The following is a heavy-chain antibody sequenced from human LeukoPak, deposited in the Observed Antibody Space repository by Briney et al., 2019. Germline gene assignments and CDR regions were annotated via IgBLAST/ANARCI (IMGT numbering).Heavy chain of an antibody. CDR3: ARGAEGWLQLRYFDY. Sequence: GGSLRLSCAASGFTFDDYAMHWVRQAPGKGLEWVSGISWNSGSIGYADSVKGRFTISRDNAKNSLYLQMNSLRAEDTAVYYCARGAEGWLQLRYFDYWGQGTLVTVSS. V-gene: IGHV3-9*01. CDR2: ISWNSGSI. CDR1: GFTFDDYA. D-gene: IGHD5-24*01. J-gene: IGHJ4*02.